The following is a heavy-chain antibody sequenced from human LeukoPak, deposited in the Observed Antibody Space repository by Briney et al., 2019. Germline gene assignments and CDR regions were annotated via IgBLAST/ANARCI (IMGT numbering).Heavy chain of an antibody. D-gene: IGHD3-22*01. V-gene: IGHV3-30*18. CDR3: AKDPITMIVVAPPYYFDY. Sequence: GGSLRLSCAASGFTFSSYGMHWVRQAPGKGLEWVAVISYDGSNKYYADSVKGRFTISRDNSKNTLYLQMNSLRAEDTAVYYCAKDPITMIVVAPPYYFDYWGQGTLVTVSS. J-gene: IGHJ4*02. CDR1: GFTFSSYG. CDR2: ISYDGSNK.